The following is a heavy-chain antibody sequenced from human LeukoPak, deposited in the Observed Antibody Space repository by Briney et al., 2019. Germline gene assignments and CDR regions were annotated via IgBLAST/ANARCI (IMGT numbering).Heavy chain of an antibody. J-gene: IGHJ4*02. Sequence: GESLRLSCAASGFTFRSYAMSWVRQAPGKGLEWVSGISGSGGTTYYADFVKGRFTISRDNSKNTLNLQMNSLRPEDTAVYYCAKDKVASNTYFDYWGQGTLVTVSS. CDR1: GFTFRSYA. D-gene: IGHD4/OR15-4a*01. V-gene: IGHV3-23*01. CDR2: ISGSGGTT. CDR3: AKDKVASNTYFDY.